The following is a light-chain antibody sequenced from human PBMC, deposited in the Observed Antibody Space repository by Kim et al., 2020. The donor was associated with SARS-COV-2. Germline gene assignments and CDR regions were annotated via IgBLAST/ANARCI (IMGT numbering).Light chain of an antibody. CDR1: QGISSY. CDR3: QQLSTYPLT. J-gene: IGKJ4*01. V-gene: IGKV1-9*01. Sequence: ASVGDRVTITGRASQGISSYLAWYQQKPGLAPKVLIYSASTWQSGVPSRFSGSGSGTDFTLTISSLQPEDFATYYCQQLSTYPLTFGGGTKVDIK. CDR2: SAS.